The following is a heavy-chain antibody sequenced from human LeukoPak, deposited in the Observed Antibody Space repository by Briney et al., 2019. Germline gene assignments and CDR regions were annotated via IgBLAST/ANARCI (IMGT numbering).Heavy chain of an antibody. CDR2: IYTSGST. V-gene: IGHV4-61*02. D-gene: IGHD3-16*01. CDR3: ARANLGTLDY. Sequence: SETLSLTCTVSGGSISSGSYYWSWIRQPAGKGLEWIGRIYTSGSTNYNPSLKSRVTISVDTSKNQFSLKLSSVTAADTAVYYCARANLGTLDYWGQGTLVTVSS. J-gene: IGHJ4*02. CDR1: GGSISSGSYY.